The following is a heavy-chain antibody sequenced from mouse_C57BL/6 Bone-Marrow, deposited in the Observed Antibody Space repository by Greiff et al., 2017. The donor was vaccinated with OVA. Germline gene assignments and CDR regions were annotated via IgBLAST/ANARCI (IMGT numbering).Heavy chain of an antibody. CDR1: GYTFTSYW. Sequence: QVQLKQPGAELVKPGASVKLSCKASGYTFTSYWMHWVKQRPGRGLEWIGRIDPNSGGTKYNEKFKSKATLTVDKPSSTAYMQLSSLTSADSAVYYCARTDYGSSRYYFDYWGQGTTLTVSS. CDR3: ARTDYGSSRYYFDY. CDR2: IDPNSGGT. J-gene: IGHJ2*01. V-gene: IGHV1-72*01. D-gene: IGHD1-1*01.